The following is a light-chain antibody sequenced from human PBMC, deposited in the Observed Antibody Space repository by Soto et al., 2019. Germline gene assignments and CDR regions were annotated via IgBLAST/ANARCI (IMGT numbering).Light chain of an antibody. V-gene: IGKV1-9*01. J-gene: IGKJ3*01. CDR1: QGIRSY. CDR3: QQLNNFPPLFT. Sequence: DIQLTQSPFFLSASVGDRVTITCRASQGIRSYLAWYQQRPGKAPELLIYGASTLRTGVASRFSGSGSETEFTLTISSLQPEDFAIYFCQQLNNFPPLFTFGPGTKVDIK. CDR2: GAS.